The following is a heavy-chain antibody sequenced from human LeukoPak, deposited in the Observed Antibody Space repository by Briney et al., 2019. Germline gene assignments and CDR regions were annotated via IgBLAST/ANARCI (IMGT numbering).Heavy chain of an antibody. V-gene: IGHV4-34*01. CDR3: ARAARFDP. CDR2: INHSGST. J-gene: IGHJ5*02. Sequence: SETLSLTCAVYGGSFSGYYWSWIRQPPGKGLEWIGEINHSGSTNYNPSLKSRVTISVDTSKNQFSLKLSPVTAADTAVYYCARAARFDPWGQGTLVTVSS. CDR1: GGSFSGYY.